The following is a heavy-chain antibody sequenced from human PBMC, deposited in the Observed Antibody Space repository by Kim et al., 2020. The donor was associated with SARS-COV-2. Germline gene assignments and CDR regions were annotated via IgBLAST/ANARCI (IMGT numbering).Heavy chain of an antibody. J-gene: IGHJ5*02. CDR1: GGSISSGGYY. Sequence: SETLSLTCTVSGGSISSGGYYWSWIRQHPGKGLEWIGYIYYSGSTYYNPSLKSRVTISVDTSKNQFSLKLSSVTAADTAVYYCARDYYGSGSYRVNWFDPWGQGTLVTVSS. CDR3: ARDYYGSGSYRVNWFDP. D-gene: IGHD3-10*01. CDR2: IYYSGST. V-gene: IGHV4-31*03.